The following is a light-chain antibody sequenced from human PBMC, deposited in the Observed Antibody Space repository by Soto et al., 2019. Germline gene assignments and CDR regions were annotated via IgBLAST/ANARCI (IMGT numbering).Light chain of an antibody. CDR3: QYSNRAPLT. V-gene: IGKV1-27*01. J-gene: IGKJ4*01. CDR2: VAY. CDR1: QGITTY. Sequence: DIQLTQSPSSLSASVGDRVTITCRASQGITTYLAWYQQKPGKVPNLLIYVAYKLYSGVPSRFSGSGSGTHFTLTISGLRPEDVATYYCQYSNRAPLTFGGGTKVEI.